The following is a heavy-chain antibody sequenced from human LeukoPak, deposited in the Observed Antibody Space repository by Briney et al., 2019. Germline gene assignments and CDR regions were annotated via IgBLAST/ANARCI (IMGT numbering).Heavy chain of an antibody. CDR2: INRSGDNT. CDR1: GYTFTSYY. D-gene: IGHD3-3*01. CDR3: ARTNWADDFWSGYYTGDYFDY. V-gene: IGHV1-46*01. Sequence: ASVKVSCKASGYTFTSYYMHWVRQAPGQGLEWMGVINRSGDNTAYAQKFQGRVTMTRDASTSTAYMELSSLRSEDTAVYYCARTNWADDFWSGYYTGDYFDYWGQGTLVTVSS. J-gene: IGHJ4*02.